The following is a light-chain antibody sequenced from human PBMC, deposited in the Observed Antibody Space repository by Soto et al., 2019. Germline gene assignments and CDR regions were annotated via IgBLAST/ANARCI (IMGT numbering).Light chain of an antibody. CDR3: CSYAGSPYV. V-gene: IGLV2-11*01. CDR2: DVS. J-gene: IGLJ1*01. CDR1: SSDVGGYNY. Sequence: QSALTQPRSVSGSPGQSVTISCTGTSSDVGGYNYVSWYQQHPGKAPKLMIYDVSKRPSGVPDRFSGSKSGNTASLTISGLQAEDEADYYCCSYAGSPYVFGTGTKLTVL.